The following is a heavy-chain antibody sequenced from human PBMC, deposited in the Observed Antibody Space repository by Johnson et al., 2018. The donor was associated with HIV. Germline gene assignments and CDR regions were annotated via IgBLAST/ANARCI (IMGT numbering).Heavy chain of an antibody. Sequence: VQLVESGGGVVRPGGSLRLSCAASGFTFDDYGMSWVRQAPGKGLEWVSALSGSGVSTYYADSVKGRFTISRDNSKNTLYLQMNSLRAEDTAVYYCARGGYLDAFDIWGQGTMVIVSS. J-gene: IGHJ3*02. D-gene: IGHD6-13*01. CDR3: ARGGYLDAFDI. CDR1: GFTFDDYG. CDR2: LSGSGVST. V-gene: IGHV3-23*04.